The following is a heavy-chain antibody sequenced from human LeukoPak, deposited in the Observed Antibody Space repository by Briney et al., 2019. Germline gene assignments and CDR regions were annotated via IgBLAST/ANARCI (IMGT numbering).Heavy chain of an antibody. CDR1: GGSISSSSYY. J-gene: IGHJ4*02. Sequence: SETLSLTCTVSGGSISSSSYYWGWIRQPPGKGLEWIGSIYYSGSTYYNPSLKSRVTISVDTSKNQFSLKLSSVTAADTAVYYCARGRGEGSYWGQGTLVTVSS. CDR2: IYYSGST. V-gene: IGHV4-39*07. D-gene: IGHD3-3*01. CDR3: ARGRGEGSY.